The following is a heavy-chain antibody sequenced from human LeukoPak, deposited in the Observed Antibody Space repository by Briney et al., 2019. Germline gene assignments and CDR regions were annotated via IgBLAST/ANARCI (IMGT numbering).Heavy chain of an antibody. CDR1: GYTFTSYG. J-gene: IGHJ4*02. V-gene: IGHV1-18*01. Sequence: GASVKVSCKASGYTFTSYGISWVRQAPGQGLEWMGWISAYNGNTNYAQKLQGRVTMTTDTSTSTAYMELRSLRSDDTAVYYCATVHLGGAHYYDSSGPLDYWGQGTLVTVSS. D-gene: IGHD3-22*01. CDR3: ATVHLGGAHYYDSSGPLDY. CDR2: ISAYNGNT.